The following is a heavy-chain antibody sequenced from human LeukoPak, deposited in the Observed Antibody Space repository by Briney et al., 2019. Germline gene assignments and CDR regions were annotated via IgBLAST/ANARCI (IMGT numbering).Heavy chain of an antibody. J-gene: IGHJ4*02. V-gene: IGHV3-64*01. CDR1: GFNFSSYA. CDR3: ARIPEY. CDR2: ISRNGGDT. Sequence: GGSLRLSCTAPGFNFSSYAMHWVRQGPGKGLEFVSAISRNGGDTSYGNSVRGRFIISRDNSKNTVYLQMGSLRSEDAGVYYCARIPEYWGQGTLVAVSS.